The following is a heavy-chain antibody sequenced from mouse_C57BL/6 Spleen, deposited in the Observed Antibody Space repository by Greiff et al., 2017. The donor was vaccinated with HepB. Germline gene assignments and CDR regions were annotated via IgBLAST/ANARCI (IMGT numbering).Heavy chain of an antibody. D-gene: IGHD2-1*01. CDR1: GYTFTSYT. Sequence: QVQLQQSGAELARPGASVKMSCKASGYTFTSYTMHWVKQRPGQGLEWIGYINPSSGYTKYNQKFKDKATLTADKSSSTAYMQLSSRTSEDSAVYYCAREGDGNYGYFDVWGTGTTVTVSS. CDR3: AREGDGNYGYFDV. CDR2: INPSSGYT. J-gene: IGHJ1*03. V-gene: IGHV1-4*01.